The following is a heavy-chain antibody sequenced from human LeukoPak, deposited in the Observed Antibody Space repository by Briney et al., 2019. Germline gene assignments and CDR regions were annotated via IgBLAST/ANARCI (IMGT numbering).Heavy chain of an antibody. D-gene: IGHD6-6*01. CDR2: IYYSGST. CDR1: GGSISSYY. Sequence: PSETLSLTCTVSGGSISSYYWSWIRQPPGKGLEWIGYIYYSGSTNYNPSLKSRVTISVDTSKNQFSLKLSSVTAADTAVYYCAREAPYSSSFDYWGQGTLVTVSS. J-gene: IGHJ4*02. CDR3: AREAPYSSSFDY. V-gene: IGHV4-59*12.